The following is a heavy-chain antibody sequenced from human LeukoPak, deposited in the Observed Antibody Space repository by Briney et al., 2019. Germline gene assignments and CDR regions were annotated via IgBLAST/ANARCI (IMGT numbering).Heavy chain of an antibody. J-gene: IGHJ3*02. V-gene: IGHV5-51*01. CDR2: IYPGDSDT. CDR3: ARLVVVPAADAFDI. Sequence: GESLKISCQGSGYSFTSYWIGWVRQMPGKGLEWMGIIYPGDSDTGYSPSFQGQVTISADKSTSTAYLQWSSLKASDTAMYHCARLVVVPAADAFDIWGQGTMVTVSS. D-gene: IGHD2-2*01. CDR1: GYSFTSYW.